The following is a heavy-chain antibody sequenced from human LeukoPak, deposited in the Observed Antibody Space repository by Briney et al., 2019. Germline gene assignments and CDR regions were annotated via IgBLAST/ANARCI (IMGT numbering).Heavy chain of an antibody. J-gene: IGHJ5*02. Sequence: PGGSLRLSCAASEFIFSSYSMNWVRQAPGKGLEWVSSISSSTTYIYYADSVKGRFTISRDNAKNTLYLQMNSLRAEDTAVYYCTRDRGVVIPARYGGWFDPWGRGTLVTVSS. CDR2: ISSSTTYI. CDR3: TRDRGVVIPARYGGWFDP. CDR1: EFIFSSYS. D-gene: IGHD2-2*01. V-gene: IGHV3-21*01.